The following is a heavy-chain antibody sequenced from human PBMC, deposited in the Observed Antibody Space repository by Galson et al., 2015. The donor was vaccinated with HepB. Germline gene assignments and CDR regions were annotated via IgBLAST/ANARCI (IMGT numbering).Heavy chain of an antibody. J-gene: IGHJ5*02. CDR2: INPNSGGT. V-gene: IGHV1-2*04. D-gene: IGHD2-15*01. CDR3: ARERRYCSGGSCYSNWFDP. Sequence: SCKASGYTFTGYYMHWVRQAPGQGLEWMGWINPNSGGTNYAQKFQGWVTMTRDTSISTAYMELSRLRSDDTAVYYCARERRYCSGGSCYSNWFDPWGQGTLVTVSS. CDR1: GYTFTGYY.